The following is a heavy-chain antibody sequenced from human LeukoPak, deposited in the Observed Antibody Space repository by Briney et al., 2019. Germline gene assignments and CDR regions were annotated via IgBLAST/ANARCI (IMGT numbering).Heavy chain of an antibody. CDR2: IYYTGGT. CDR3: ASTDFWSGYYAFDI. CDR1: GGSISSYY. J-gene: IGHJ3*02. D-gene: IGHD3-3*01. Sequence: SETLSLTCTVSGGSISSYYWSWIRQPPGKGLEWIGYIYYTGGTKYNPSLKSRVTISVDTSNNQFPLKLNSVTAADTAIYYCASTDFWSGYYAFDIWGRGTMVTVSS. V-gene: IGHV4-59*01.